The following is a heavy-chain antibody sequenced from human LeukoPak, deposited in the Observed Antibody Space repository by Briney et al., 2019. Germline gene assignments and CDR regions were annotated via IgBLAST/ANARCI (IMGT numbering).Heavy chain of an antibody. J-gene: IGHJ6*03. D-gene: IGHD3-22*01. CDR2: INPNSGGT. CDR3: ARDPSSGYYGGSYYYYYMDV. CDR1: GYTFTGYY. Sequence: ASVKVSCKASGYTFTGYYMHWVRQAPGQGLEWMGWINPNSGGTNYAQKFQGRVTMTRDTSISTAYMELSRLRSDDTAVYYCARDPSSGYYGGSYYYYYMDVWGKGTTVTVSS. V-gene: IGHV1-2*02.